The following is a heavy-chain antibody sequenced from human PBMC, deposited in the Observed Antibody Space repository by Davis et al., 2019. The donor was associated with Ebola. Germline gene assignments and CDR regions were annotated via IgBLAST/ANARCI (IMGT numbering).Heavy chain of an antibody. J-gene: IGHJ6*02. CDR3: ARDPDYNYYGMDV. Sequence: GESLKISCAASGFTVSSNYMSWVRQAPGKGLEWVSVIYSGGSTYYADSVKGRFTISRDNSKNTLYLQMNSLRAGDTAVYYCARDPDYNYYGMDVWGQGTTVTVSS. CDR2: IYSGGST. CDR1: GFTVSSNY. V-gene: IGHV3-66*01.